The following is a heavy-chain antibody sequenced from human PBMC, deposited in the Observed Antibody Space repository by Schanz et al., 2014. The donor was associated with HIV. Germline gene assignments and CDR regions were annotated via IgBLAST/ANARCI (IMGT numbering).Heavy chain of an antibody. D-gene: IGHD3-10*01. V-gene: IGHV3-33*01. CDR2: IRFDASDK. CDR1: DFTFSNYG. Sequence: QVQLVESGGGAVQPGKSLRLSCTTSDFTFSNYGMHWVRQAPGKGLEWVAFIRFDASDKYYANSVKGRFTISRDNSNSTLYLQMNGLRAVDTAVYYCAREAYSGSRSLWNYYYYYAMDVWGQGTAVTVSS. CDR3: AREAYSGSRSLWNYYYYYAMDV. J-gene: IGHJ6*02.